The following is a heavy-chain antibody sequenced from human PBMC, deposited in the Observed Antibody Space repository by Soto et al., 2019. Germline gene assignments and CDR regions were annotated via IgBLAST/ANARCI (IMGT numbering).Heavy chain of an antibody. J-gene: IGHJ3*02. D-gene: IGHD1-26*01. V-gene: IGHV3-30*18. CDR1: GFSFTTYV. CDR2: ISHDGSYK. Sequence: GWSLRLSCAASGFSFTTYVMHWVRQAPGKGLEWVAVISHDGSYKYYGDAVKGRFTISRDTSKNAAYLEMNSLRPEDTAVYYCAKGLLAIVGTTLPRDAFNIWGQGTMVTVSS. CDR3: AKGLLAIVGTTLPRDAFNI.